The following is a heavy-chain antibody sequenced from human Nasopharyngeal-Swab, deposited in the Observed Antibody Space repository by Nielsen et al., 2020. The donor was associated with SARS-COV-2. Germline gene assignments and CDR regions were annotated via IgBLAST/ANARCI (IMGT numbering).Heavy chain of an antibody. CDR2: ISSSSSYI. CDR3: ARDSNGMDV. Sequence: WFRQRPGKGLEWVSSISSSSSYIYYADSAKGRFTIARDNATNALYLQMNSLRPEDTAVYYCARDSNGMDVWGQGTTVTVSS. J-gene: IGHJ6*02. V-gene: IGHV3-21*01. D-gene: IGHD2/OR15-2a*01.